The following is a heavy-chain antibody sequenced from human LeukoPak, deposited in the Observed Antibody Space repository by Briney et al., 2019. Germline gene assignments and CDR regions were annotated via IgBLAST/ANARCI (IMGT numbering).Heavy chain of an antibody. Sequence: WASVKVSCKASGYTFTSYDINWVRQATGQGLEWMGWMNPNSGNTGYAQKFQGRVTMTGDMSTTTVYMELSSLRSEDTAVYYCARGSSRSPRDAFDIWGQGTMVSVSS. J-gene: IGHJ3*02. CDR2: MNPNSGNT. CDR1: GYTFTSYD. CDR3: ARGSSRSPRDAFDI. V-gene: IGHV1-8*01.